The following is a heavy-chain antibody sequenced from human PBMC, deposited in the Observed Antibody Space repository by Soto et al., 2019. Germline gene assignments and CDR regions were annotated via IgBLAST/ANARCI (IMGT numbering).Heavy chain of an antibody. CDR2: INPSGGST. D-gene: IGHD6-13*01. J-gene: IGHJ4*02. CDR3: ARGGGGSWYRDYFDY. Sequence: QVQLVQSGAEVKKPGASVKVSCKASGYTFTSYYMHWVRQAPGQGLEWMGIINPSGGSTSYAQKFQGRVTRTRDTSTSTVDMALSSLRSEDTAVYYCARGGGGSWYRDYFDYWGQGTLVTVSS. V-gene: IGHV1-46*03. CDR1: GYTFTSYY.